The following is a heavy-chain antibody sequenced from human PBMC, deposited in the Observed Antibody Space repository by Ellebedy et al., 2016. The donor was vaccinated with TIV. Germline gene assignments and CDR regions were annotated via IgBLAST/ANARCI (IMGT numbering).Heavy chain of an antibody. CDR3: ASHVDTSMSY. D-gene: IGHD5-18*01. CDR1: GFTFSSYW. V-gene: IGHV3-7*01. J-gene: IGHJ4*02. CDR2: IKQDGSEK. Sequence: GGSLRLXXAASGFTFSSYWMSWVRQAQGKGLEWVANIKQDGSEKHYVDSVKGRFTISRDNAKNSLYLQMNSLRAEDTALYYCASHVDTSMSYWGQGTLVTVSS.